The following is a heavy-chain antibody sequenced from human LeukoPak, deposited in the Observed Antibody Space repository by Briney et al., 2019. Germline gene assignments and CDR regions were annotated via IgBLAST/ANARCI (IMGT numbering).Heavy chain of an antibody. D-gene: IGHD3-10*01. CDR2: IYNSGST. CDR1: GGSISSYY. V-gene: IGHV4-59*08. Sequence: SETLSLTCTVSGGSISSYYWSWIRQPPGKGLEWIGYIYNSGSTKYNPPLKSRVTISVDTSKNQFSLKLSSVTAADTAVYYCASFSWGSGTYTHEGIWSWFDPWGQGTLVTVSS. J-gene: IGHJ5*02. CDR3: ASFSWGSGTYTHEGIWSWFDP.